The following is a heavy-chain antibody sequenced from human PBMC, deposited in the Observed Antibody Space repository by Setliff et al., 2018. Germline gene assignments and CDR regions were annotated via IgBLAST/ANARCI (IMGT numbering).Heavy chain of an antibody. V-gene: IGHV1-69-2*01. CDR3: ATSGITGTTPRYMDV. D-gene: IGHD1-7*01. CDR2: VDPEDGET. Sequence: ASVKVSCKASGYTFTSYYMHWVQQAPGKGLEWMGRVDPEDGETIYAEKFQGRVTITADTSTDTAYMELSSLRSEDTAVYYCATSGITGTTPRYMDVWGKGTTVTVSS. CDR1: GYTFTSYY. J-gene: IGHJ6*03.